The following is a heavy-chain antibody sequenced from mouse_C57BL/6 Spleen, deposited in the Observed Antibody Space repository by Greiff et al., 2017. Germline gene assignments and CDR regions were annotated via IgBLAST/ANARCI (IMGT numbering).Heavy chain of an antibody. J-gene: IGHJ3*01. CDR1: GFSLSTFGMG. Sequence: ESGPGILQPSQTLSLTCSFSGFSLSTFGMGVGWIRQPSGKGLEWLAHIWWDDDKYYNPALKSRLTISKDTSKNQVFLKIANVDTADTATDYCARPQLRPQAWFAYWGQGTLVTVSA. V-gene: IGHV8-8*01. D-gene: IGHD3-2*02. CDR2: IWWDDDK. CDR3: ARPQLRPQAWFAY.